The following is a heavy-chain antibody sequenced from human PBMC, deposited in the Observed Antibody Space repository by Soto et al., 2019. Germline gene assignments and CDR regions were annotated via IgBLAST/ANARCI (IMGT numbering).Heavy chain of an antibody. V-gene: IGHV5-51*01. J-gene: IGHJ5*02. CDR1: GYTFTDNW. CDR3: ATVRGIYFDFSTAYFQA. Sequence: GESLKISCEASGYTFTDNWIAWVRQMPGKGLEWMGMIFPADSDAKYRPSLQGQVTFSVDKSINTAYLQWSNLKASDIAIYYFATVRGIYFDFSTAYFQAWGQGTPVTVS. D-gene: IGHD3-9*01. CDR2: IFPADSDA.